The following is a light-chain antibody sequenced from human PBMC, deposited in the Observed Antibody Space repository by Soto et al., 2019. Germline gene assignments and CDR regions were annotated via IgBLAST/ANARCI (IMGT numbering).Light chain of an antibody. Sequence: QSVLTQPPSASGSPGQSVTISCTGTSSDVGGYNYVSWYQQRPGKGPKLMMYEVTKRPSGVPDRFAGSKSGNTASLTVSGLQAEDEADYYCSSYAGRNNLVFGGGTKLTVL. V-gene: IGLV2-8*01. CDR3: SSYAGRNNLV. J-gene: IGLJ2*01. CDR1: SSDVGGYNY. CDR2: EVT.